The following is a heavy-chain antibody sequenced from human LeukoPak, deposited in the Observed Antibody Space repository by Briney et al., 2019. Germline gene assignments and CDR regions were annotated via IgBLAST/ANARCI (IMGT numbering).Heavy chain of an antibody. Sequence: GSLRLSCAASGFTFSSYWMHWVRQAPGKGPVWVSRINNDGSGTTYADSVEGRFTISRDDAKNTLYLQMNSLRAEDTAVYYCVRGGESTWSWGQGTLVTVSS. CDR3: VRGGESTWS. J-gene: IGHJ5*02. D-gene: IGHD2-15*01. V-gene: IGHV3-74*01. CDR1: GFTFSSYW. CDR2: INNDGSGT.